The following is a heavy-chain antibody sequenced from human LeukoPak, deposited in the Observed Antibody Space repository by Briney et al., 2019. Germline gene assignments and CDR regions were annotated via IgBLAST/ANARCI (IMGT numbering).Heavy chain of an antibody. CDR1: GYSISSGYY. D-gene: IGHD3-9*01. CDR3: AKYDILTGDAFDI. J-gene: IGHJ3*02. V-gene: IGHV4-38-2*02. Sequence: PSETLSLTCIVSGYSISSGYYWGWIRQPPGKGLEWIGNIYHSGSPYYNPSLKSRVTISVDTSKNQFSLKLSSVTAADTAVYYCAKYDILTGDAFDIWGQGTMVTVSS. CDR2: IYHSGSP.